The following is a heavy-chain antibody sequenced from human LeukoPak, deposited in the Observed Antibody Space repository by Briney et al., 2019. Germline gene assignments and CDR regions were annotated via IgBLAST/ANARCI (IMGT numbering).Heavy chain of an antibody. CDR2: IYHSGNT. Sequence: SETLSLTCTVSGGSISSSDYSWSWIRQPPGKGLEWIGYIYHSGNTYYNPSLKSRVTISVDTSKNQFSLKLSSVTAADTAVYYCARRRDGYNPGFDPWGQGTLVTVSS. J-gene: IGHJ5*02. V-gene: IGHV4-30-4*01. CDR3: ARRRDGYNPGFDP. D-gene: IGHD5-24*01. CDR1: GGSISSSDYS.